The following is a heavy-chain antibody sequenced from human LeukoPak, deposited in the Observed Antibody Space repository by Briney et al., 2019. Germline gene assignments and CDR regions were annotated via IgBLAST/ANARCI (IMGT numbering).Heavy chain of an antibody. CDR1: GYAFTSYG. CDR2: INTYNGNT. J-gene: IGHJ5*02. CDR3: AREVISLLRGVIVTSWVDP. D-gene: IGHD3-10*01. V-gene: IGHV1-18*01. Sequence: ASVKVSCKASGYAFTSYGITWVRQAPGQGLEWMGWINTYNGNTNYAQKLQGRVTMTTDTSTSTAYLELKSLRSDDTAVYYCAREVISLLRGVIVTSWVDPWGQGTLVTVSS.